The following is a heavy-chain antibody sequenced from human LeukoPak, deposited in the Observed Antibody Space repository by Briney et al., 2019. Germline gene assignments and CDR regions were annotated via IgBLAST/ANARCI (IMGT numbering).Heavy chain of an antibody. CDR1: GGSISSSSYY. D-gene: IGHD3-3*01. V-gene: IGHV4-61*02. Sequence: PSETLSLTCTVSGGSISSSSYYWSWIRQPAGKGLEWIGRIYTSGSTNYNPSLKSRVTMSVDTSKNQFSLKLSSVTAADTAVYYCARGNDFWSGFRTYYFDYWGQGTLVTVSS. CDR2: IYTSGST. J-gene: IGHJ4*02. CDR3: ARGNDFWSGFRTYYFDY.